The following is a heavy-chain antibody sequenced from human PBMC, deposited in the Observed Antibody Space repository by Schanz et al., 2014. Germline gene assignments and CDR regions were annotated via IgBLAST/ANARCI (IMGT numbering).Heavy chain of an antibody. CDR2: IRFDASAK. D-gene: IGHD1-1*01. Sequence: QVQLVESGGGVAQPGGSLRLSCAASGFSFSGYGMHWVRQAPGKGLEWVAYIRFDASAKYYGDSVEGRFTISRDNSKNTLYLQMNSLRDEDTAMYYCARRVPYSFGLDVWGQGATVTVSS. V-gene: IGHV3-30*02. CDR3: ARRVPYSFGLDV. J-gene: IGHJ6*02. CDR1: GFSFSGYG.